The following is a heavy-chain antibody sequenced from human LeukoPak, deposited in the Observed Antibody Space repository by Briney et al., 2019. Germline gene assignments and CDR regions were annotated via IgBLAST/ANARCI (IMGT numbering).Heavy chain of an antibody. CDR1: GFTFSSYV. V-gene: IGHV3-23*01. J-gene: IGHJ4*02. Sequence: GGSLRLSCAASGFTFSSYVMTWVRQAPGKGLEWVSAISRGGGSTYYADSVKGRFTMSRDDSKSTLDLQMNSPRAEDTAVYYCAKDCSSGYYDYFDYWGQGILVTVSS. CDR3: AKDCSSGYYDYFDY. D-gene: IGHD6-19*01. CDR2: ISRGGGST.